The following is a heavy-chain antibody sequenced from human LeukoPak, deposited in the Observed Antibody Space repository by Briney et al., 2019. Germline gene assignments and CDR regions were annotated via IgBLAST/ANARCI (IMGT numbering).Heavy chain of an antibody. CDR3: ARPRNRLGDFDL. V-gene: IGHV4-34*01. CDR1: GGSFSGYY. D-gene: IGHD1-14*01. J-gene: IGHJ2*01. Sequence: SETLSLTCAVYGGSFSGYYWSWIRQPPGKGLEWIGEINHSGSTNYNPSLKSRVTISVDTSKNQFSLKLSSVTAADTAVYYCARPRNRLGDFDLWGRGTLVTVSS. CDR2: INHSGST.